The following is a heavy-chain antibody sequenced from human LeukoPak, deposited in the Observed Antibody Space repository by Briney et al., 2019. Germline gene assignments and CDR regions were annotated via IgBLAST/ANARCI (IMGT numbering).Heavy chain of an antibody. CDR1: TYSISSDFY. V-gene: IGHV4-38-2*01. Sequence: PSETLSLTCAVSTYSISSDFYWGWVRQPPGQGLEWVGSIYHDYTTYYNPSLRGRVTLSLDMSRKQFSPELTSVTAADTATYYCANADTEDFFDFWGQGKLVTVSS. J-gene: IGHJ4*02. CDR3: ANADTEDFFDF. CDR2: IYHDYTT. D-gene: IGHD2-8*01.